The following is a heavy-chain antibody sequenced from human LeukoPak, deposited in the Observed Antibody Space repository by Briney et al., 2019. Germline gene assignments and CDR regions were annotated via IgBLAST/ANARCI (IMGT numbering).Heavy chain of an antibody. CDR2: IYSGGST. CDR1: GFTVSTNY. D-gene: IGHD6-19*01. V-gene: IGHV3-53*01. Sequence: GGSLRLSCAASGFTVSTNYMSWVRQAPGKGLEWVSVIYSGGSTHYAESVKGRFTISRDNSKNTVYLQMNSVRAEDTAVYYCARDYESSGSNGAFDIWGQGTVVTVSS. CDR3: ARDYESSGSNGAFDI. J-gene: IGHJ3*02.